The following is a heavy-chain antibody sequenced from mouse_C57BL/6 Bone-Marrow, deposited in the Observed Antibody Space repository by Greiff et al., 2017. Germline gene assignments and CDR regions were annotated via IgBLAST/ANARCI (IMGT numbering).Heavy chain of an antibody. D-gene: IGHD1-1*01. CDR2: ILPGSGST. V-gene: IGHV1-9*01. CDR3: ERKRGHTTVVATPYYFDY. Sequence: QVQLQQSGAELMKPGASVKLSCKATGYTFTGYWIEWVKQRPGHGLEWIGEILPGSGSTNYTEKFKGKATFTADTSSNTAYMQLSSLTTEDSAIXYCERKRGHTTVVATPYYFDYWGQGTTLTVSA. CDR1: GYTFTGYW. J-gene: IGHJ2*01.